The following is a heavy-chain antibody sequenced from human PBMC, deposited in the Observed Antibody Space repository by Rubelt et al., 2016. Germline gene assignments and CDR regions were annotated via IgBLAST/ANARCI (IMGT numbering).Heavy chain of an antibody. CDR1: GFTFSSYA. D-gene: IGHD3-10*01. V-gene: IGHV3-21*01. CDR3: ARDSLVRGVPYGMDV. Sequence: QLVESGGGVVQPGKSLRLSCAASGFTFSSYAMHWVRQAPGKGLEWVSSISSSSSYTYYADSVKGRVTISRDNAKNSLYLQMNSLRAEDTAVYYCARDSLVRGVPYGMDVWGQGTTVTVSS. CDR2: ISSSSSYT. J-gene: IGHJ6*02.